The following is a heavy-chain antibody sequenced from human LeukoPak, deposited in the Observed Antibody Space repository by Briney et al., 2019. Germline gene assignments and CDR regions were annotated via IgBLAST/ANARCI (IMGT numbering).Heavy chain of an antibody. D-gene: IGHD6-13*01. CDR3: ARDRTVAAARGLFDY. V-gene: IGHV3-30*04. Sequence: LPGGSLRLSCAASGFTFTNFAMHWVRQAPGKGLEWVAVISNDERNKYYADSVKGRFTISRDNAKNSLYLQMNSLRAEDTAVYYCARDRTVAAARGLFDYWGQGTLVTVSS. J-gene: IGHJ4*02. CDR1: GFTFTNFA. CDR2: ISNDERNK.